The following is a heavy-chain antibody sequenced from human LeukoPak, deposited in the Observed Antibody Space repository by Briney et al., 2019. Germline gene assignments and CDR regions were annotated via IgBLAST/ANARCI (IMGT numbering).Heavy chain of an antibody. Sequence: GGSLRLSCAASGFTFSNSSMHWVRQAPGKWLEWVAVISYDGNNKYYTDSVKGRFTISRDTSKNTLYLQMNSLRAEDRAVYYCAREGRDGYNFNYWGQGTLVTVSS. CDR2: ISYDGNNK. J-gene: IGHJ4*02. V-gene: IGHV3-30-3*01. D-gene: IGHD5-24*01. CDR3: AREGRDGYNFNY. CDR1: GFTFSNSS.